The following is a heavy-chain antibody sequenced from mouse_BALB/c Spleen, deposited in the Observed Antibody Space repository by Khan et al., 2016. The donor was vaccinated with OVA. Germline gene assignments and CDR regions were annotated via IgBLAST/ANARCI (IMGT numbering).Heavy chain of an antibody. CDR1: GFSLTGYG. CDR2: IWGEGST. D-gene: IGHD4-1*01. Sequence: QVQLKQSGPGLVAPSQSLSITCTVSGFSLTGYGVNWVRQPPGKGLEWLGMIWGEGSTDYNSALKSRLSISKDNYKSQVFLKMNSLQTDDKARYXCARDRGLGRAIDYWGQGTSVTVSS. J-gene: IGHJ4*01. V-gene: IGHV2-6-7*01. CDR3: ARDRGLGRAIDY.